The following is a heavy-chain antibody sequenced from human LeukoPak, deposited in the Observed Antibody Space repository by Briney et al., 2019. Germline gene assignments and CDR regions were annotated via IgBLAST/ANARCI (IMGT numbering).Heavy chain of an antibody. V-gene: IGHV3-23*01. CDR1: GFTVSSNY. CDR3: AKGAGGYDILTGYYSLYGMDV. CDR2: ISGSGGST. J-gene: IGHJ6*02. D-gene: IGHD3-9*01. Sequence: PGGSLRLSCAASGFTVSSNYMSWVRQAPGKGLEWVSAISGSGGSTYYADSVKGRFTISRDNSKNTLYLQMNSLRAEDTAVYYCAKGAGGYDILTGYYSLYGMDVWGQGTTVTVSS.